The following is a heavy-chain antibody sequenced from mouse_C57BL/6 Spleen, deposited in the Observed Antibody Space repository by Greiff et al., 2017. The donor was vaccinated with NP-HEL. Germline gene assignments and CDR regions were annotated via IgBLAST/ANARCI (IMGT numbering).Heavy chain of an antibody. D-gene: IGHD2-4*01. CDR1: GFTFSDYG. Sequence: EVQGVESGGGLVKPGGSLKLSCAASGFTFSDYGMHWVRQAPEKGLEWVAYISSGSSTIYYADTVKGRFTISRDNAKNTLFLKMTSLRSEETAMYYCARYDYDARAYAMDYWGQGTSVTASS. V-gene: IGHV5-17*01. J-gene: IGHJ4*01. CDR2: ISSGSSTI. CDR3: ARYDYDARAYAMDY.